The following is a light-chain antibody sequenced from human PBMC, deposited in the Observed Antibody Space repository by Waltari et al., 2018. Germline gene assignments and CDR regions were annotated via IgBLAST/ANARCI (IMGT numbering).Light chain of an antibody. Sequence: DVVMTQSPLSLHVTLGQPASISCKSSESLVHSDGNTHLNWFQQRPGQSPRRLIYRVSNRDSGVPDRFSGSGSGTDFTLKISRVEAEDIGVYYCMQGTHWPYTFGQGTKLDIK. J-gene: IGKJ2*01. CDR1: ESLVHSDGNTH. CDR2: RVS. V-gene: IGKV2-30*02. CDR3: MQGTHWPYT.